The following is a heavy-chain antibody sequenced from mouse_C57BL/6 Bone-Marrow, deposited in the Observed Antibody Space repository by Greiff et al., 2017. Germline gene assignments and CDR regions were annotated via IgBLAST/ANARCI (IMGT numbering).Heavy chain of an antibody. Sequence: DVKLQESGPGLVKPSQSLSLTCSVTGYSITSGYYWNWIRQFPGNKLEWMGYISYDGSNNYNPSLKNRISITRDTSKNQFFLKLNSVTTEDTATYYCAREGITTGLDYWGQGTTLTVSS. J-gene: IGHJ2*01. V-gene: IGHV3-6*01. CDR3: AREGITTGLDY. CDR1: GYSITSGYY. CDR2: ISYDGSN. D-gene: IGHD1-1*01.